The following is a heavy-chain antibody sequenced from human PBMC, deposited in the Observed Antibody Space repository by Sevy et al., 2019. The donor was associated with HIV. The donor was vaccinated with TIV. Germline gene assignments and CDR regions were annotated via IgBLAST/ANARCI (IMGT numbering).Heavy chain of an antibody. Sequence: ASVKVSCKASGYTFTGYYIQWVRQAPGQGLEWMGRINPNSGGTNYAQKFQGRVTMTRDTSISTAYMELTRLSSDDTAVYYCAREESDDRRRHYYYYKGMDVWGQGTTVTVSS. D-gene: IGHD3-22*01. CDR3: AREESDDRRRHYYYYKGMDV. CDR1: GYTFTGYY. J-gene: IGHJ6*02. V-gene: IGHV1-2*06. CDR2: INPNSGGT.